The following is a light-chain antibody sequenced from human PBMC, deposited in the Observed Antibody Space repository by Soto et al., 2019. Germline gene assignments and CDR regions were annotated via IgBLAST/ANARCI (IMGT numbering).Light chain of an antibody. CDR2: EVS. CDR3: SSFASSPVV. Sequence: QSALTQPPSASGSPGQSVTITCSGTSSDVGEENYVSWYQQHPGKVPKLILYEVSKRPSGVPDRFSGSRSGNTASLTVSGLQAEDEADYYCSSFASSPVVFGGGTKLTVL. J-gene: IGLJ2*01. V-gene: IGLV2-8*01. CDR1: SSDVGEENY.